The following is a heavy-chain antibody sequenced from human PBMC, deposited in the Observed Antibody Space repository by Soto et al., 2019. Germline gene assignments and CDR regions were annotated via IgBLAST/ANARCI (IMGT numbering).Heavy chain of an antibody. CDR1: GFTFSSYW. J-gene: IGHJ4*02. Sequence: GGSLRLSCAASGFTFSSYWMHWVRQAPGKGLVWVSRINSDGSSTSYADSAKGRFTISRDNAKNTLYLQMNSLRAEDTAVYYCAVAVAGPTATGYWGQGTLVTVSS. V-gene: IGHV3-74*01. CDR3: AVAVAGPTATGY. CDR2: INSDGSST. D-gene: IGHD6-19*01.